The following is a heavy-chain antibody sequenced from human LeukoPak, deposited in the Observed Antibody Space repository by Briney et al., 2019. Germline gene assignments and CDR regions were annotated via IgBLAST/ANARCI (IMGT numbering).Heavy chain of an antibody. J-gene: IGHJ5*02. CDR2: IYSGGST. D-gene: IGHD1-26*01. V-gene: IGHV3-53*01. Sequence: GESLRLSCAASGFAVSSNYMSWVRQAPGKGLEWVSVIYSGGSTYYADSVKGRFTISRDNSKNTLYLQMNSLRAEDTAVYYCARGSGLGSYYDWFDPWGQGTLVTVSS. CDR3: ARGSGLGSYYDWFDP. CDR1: GFAVSSNY.